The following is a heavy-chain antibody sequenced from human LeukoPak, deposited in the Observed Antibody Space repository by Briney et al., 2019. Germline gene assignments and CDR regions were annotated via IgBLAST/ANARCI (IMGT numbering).Heavy chain of an antibody. D-gene: IGHD6-19*01. V-gene: IGHV4-34*01. Sequence: SETLSLTCTVSGGSLSTYYWSWIRQSPGKGLEWIGEINHSGSTNYNPSLKSRVTISVDTSKNQFSLKLSSVTAADTAVYYCARAQWLASFDYWGQGTLVTVSS. CDR3: ARAQWLASFDY. J-gene: IGHJ4*02. CDR2: INHSGST. CDR1: GGSLSTYY.